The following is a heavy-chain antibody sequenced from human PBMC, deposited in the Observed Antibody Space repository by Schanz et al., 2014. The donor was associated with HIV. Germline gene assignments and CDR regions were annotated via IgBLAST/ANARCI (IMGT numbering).Heavy chain of an antibody. CDR1: TFTFNNYD. J-gene: IGHJ4*02. Sequence: EVQLLESGGGLVQPGGSLRLSCAASTFTFNNYDMGWVRQAPGKGLEWVSGISGNGGSTYHADSVKGRFTISRDNSKNTVYLQMNSLRADDTAIYYCANEEVPNDYWGQGTLVTVSS. V-gene: IGHV3-23*01. CDR2: ISGNGGST. CDR3: ANEEVPNDY.